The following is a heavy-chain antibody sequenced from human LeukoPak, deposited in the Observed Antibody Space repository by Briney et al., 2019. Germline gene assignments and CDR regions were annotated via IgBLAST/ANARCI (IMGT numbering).Heavy chain of an antibody. CDR1: GFTFSSYA. CDR2: ISYDGSNK. Sequence: SGGSLRLSCAASGFTFSSYAMHWVRQAPGKGLEWVAVISYDGSNKYYADSVKGRFTISRDNSKNTLYLQMNSLRAEDTAVYYCARDSGFSGTQRGEYWGQGTLVTVSS. J-gene: IGHJ4*02. V-gene: IGHV3-30*04. D-gene: IGHD3/OR15-3a*01. CDR3: ARDSGFSGTQRGEY.